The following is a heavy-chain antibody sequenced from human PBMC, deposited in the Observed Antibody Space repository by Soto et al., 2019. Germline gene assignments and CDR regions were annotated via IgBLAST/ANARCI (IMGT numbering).Heavy chain of an antibody. CDR1: GGTFSSYA. CDR2: IFPILDTP. Sequence: ASGGTFSSYAISWVRQAPGQGLEWMGGIFPILDTPKYAQRFQGRVTITADESTTSAYMELNSLRSEDTAVYYCATSGRDGYNSHFDYWGHGTLVTVSS. J-gene: IGHJ4*01. V-gene: IGHV1-69*01. D-gene: IGHD2-21*01. CDR3: ATSGRDGYNSHFDY.